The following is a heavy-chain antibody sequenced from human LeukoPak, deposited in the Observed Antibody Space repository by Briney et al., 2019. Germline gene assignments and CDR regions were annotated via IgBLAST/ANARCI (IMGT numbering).Heavy chain of an antibody. CDR3: AREPMVGLDY. CDR1: GFTFSSYS. CDR2: ISSSSSYI. J-gene: IGHJ4*02. Sequence: GGSLRLSCAASGFTFSSYSMNWVRQAPGKGLEWVSSISSSSSYIYYADSVKGRFTISRDNVKNSLYLQMNSLRAEDTAVYYCAREPMVGLDYWGQGTLVTVSS. D-gene: IGHD3-10*01. V-gene: IGHV3-21*01.